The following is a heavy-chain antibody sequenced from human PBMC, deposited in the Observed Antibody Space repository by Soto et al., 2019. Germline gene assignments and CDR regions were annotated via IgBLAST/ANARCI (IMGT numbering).Heavy chain of an antibody. CDR1: GGSFSGYY. Sequence: SETLSLTCAVYGGSFSGYYWSWIRQPPGKGLEWIGEINHSGSTNYNPSLKSRVTISVGTSKNQFSLKLSSVTAADTAVYYCARGPLAAAGTLFDYWGQGTLVTVSS. CDR3: ARGPLAAAGTLFDY. CDR2: INHSGST. J-gene: IGHJ4*02. V-gene: IGHV4-34*01. D-gene: IGHD6-13*01.